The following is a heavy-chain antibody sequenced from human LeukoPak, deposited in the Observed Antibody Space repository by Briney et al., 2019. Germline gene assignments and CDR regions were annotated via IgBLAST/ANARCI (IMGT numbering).Heavy chain of an antibody. CDR1: GYTFTSYG. V-gene: IGHV1-18*01. J-gene: IGHJ3*02. Sequence: ASVKVSCKASGYTFTSYGISWVRQAPGQGLEWMGWISAYNGNTNYAQKLQGRVTMTTDTSTSTAYMELRSLRADDTAVYYCASDLYPYYDFWNGYTGNAFDIWGQGTMVTVSS. CDR2: ISAYNGNT. CDR3: ASDLYPYYDFWNGYTGNAFDI. D-gene: IGHD3-3*01.